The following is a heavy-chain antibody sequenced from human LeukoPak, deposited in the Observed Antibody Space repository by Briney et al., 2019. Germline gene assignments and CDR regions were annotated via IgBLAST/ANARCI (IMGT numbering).Heavy chain of an antibody. D-gene: IGHD5-18*01. Sequence: PGGSLRLSCAASGFAFGTYEMNWVRQAPGKGLEWVSYIGSSAYTIYHADSVKGRFTISRDNAKNSLYLQMNSLGAEDTAVYYCTRVVVPRDAAMGVWGQGTLVTVSS. CDR2: IGSSAYTI. CDR3: TRVVVPRDAAMGV. V-gene: IGHV3-48*03. CDR1: GFAFGTYE. J-gene: IGHJ4*02.